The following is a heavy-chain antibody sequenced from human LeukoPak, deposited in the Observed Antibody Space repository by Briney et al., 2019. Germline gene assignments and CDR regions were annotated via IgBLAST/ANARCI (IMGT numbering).Heavy chain of an antibody. CDR2: IFYSGRT. D-gene: IGHD6-13*01. V-gene: IGHV4-39*07. Sequence: PSETLSLTCTVSGGSISSSTYYWGWIRQPPGKGLEWIGSIFYSGRTYYNPSLKSRVTMSVDTSKNQFSLGLSSVNAADTAVYYCARDILATSIAAPYYWGQGTLVIVSS. J-gene: IGHJ4*02. CDR1: GGSISSSTYY. CDR3: ARDILATSIAAPYY.